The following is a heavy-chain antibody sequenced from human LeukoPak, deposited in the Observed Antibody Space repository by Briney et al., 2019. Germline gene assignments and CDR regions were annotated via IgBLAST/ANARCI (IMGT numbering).Heavy chain of an antibody. CDR2: IHPNSGGT. CDR1: GYTFTGYY. Sequence: ASVKVSCKASGYTFTGYYMHWVRQAPGQGLEWMGWIHPNSGGTNYAQKFQGRVTMTRDTSISTAYMELSRLRSDDTAVYYCARVVTMVRGVIIAPFDYWGQGTLVTVSS. J-gene: IGHJ4*02. V-gene: IGHV1-2*02. D-gene: IGHD3-10*01. CDR3: ARVVTMVRGVIIAPFDY.